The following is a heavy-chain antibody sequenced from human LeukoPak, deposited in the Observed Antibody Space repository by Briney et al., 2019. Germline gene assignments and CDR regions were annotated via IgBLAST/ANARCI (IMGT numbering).Heavy chain of an antibody. D-gene: IGHD3-22*01. CDR2: ISGSGGST. J-gene: IGHJ4*02. Sequence: PGGSLRLSCAASGFTFSSHAMSWVRQAPGKGLEWVSAISGSGGSTYYADSVKGRFTISRDNSKNTLYLQMNSLRAEGTAVYYCSVMHRYYDGSGYWVQWGQGTLVTVSS. CDR1: GFTFSSHA. CDR3: SVMHRYYDGSGYWVQ. V-gene: IGHV3-23*01.